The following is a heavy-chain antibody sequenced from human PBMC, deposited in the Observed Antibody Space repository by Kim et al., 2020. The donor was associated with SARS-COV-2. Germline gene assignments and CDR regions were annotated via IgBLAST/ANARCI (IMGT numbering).Heavy chain of an antibody. D-gene: IGHD3-22*01. J-gene: IGHJ6*02. CDR1: GFTFSSYA. CDR3: ASFRSGSYYYGMDV. V-gene: IGHV3-30*04. Sequence: GGSLRLSCAASGFTFSSYAMHWVRQAPGKGLEWVAVISYDGSNKYYADSVKGRFTISRDNSKNTLYLQMNSLRAEDTAVYYCASFRSGSYYYGMDVWGQGTTVTVSS. CDR2: ISYDGSNK.